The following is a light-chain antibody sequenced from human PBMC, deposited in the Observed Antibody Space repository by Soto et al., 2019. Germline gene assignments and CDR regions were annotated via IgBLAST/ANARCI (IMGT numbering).Light chain of an antibody. CDR2: GAS. CDR3: QQYNNWYT. Sequence: EIVMTQSPATLSVSPGERATLSCRASQSVSSNFAWYQQKPGQAPRLLIYGASTRATGIRARFSGSGSGTEFTRTISSLQSEDFEVDYCQQYNNWYTFGQGTKLEIK. V-gene: IGKV3-15*01. CDR1: QSVSSN. J-gene: IGKJ2*01.